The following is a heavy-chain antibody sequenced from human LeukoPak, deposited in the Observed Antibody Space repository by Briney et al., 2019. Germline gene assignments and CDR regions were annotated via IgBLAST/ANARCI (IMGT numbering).Heavy chain of an antibody. CDR3: AKFSWFGEPGPFDY. Sequence: SETLSLTCTVSGGSISNYYWSWIRQPPGQGLEWIGYIYYSGSTNYNPSLKSRVTISVDTSKNQFSLKLSSVTAADTAVYYCAKFSWFGEPGPFDYWGQGTLVTVSS. CDR1: GGSISNYY. V-gene: IGHV4-59*01. J-gene: IGHJ4*02. CDR2: IYYSGST. D-gene: IGHD3-10*01.